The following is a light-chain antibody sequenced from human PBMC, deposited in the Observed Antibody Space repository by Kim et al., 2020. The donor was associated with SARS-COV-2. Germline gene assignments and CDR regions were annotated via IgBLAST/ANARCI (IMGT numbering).Light chain of an antibody. CDR3: GSRDSSGNSYV. J-gene: IGLJ1*01. V-gene: IGLV3-19*01. CDR2: AKD. CDR1: SLRSFY. Sequence: SSELTQDPAVSVALGQTVRITCQGDSLRSFYASWYQVKPGQAPVFVLYAKDSRPSGIPDRFSGPSSGNIASMTITGAQAEDEADYYFGSRDSSGNSYVFG.